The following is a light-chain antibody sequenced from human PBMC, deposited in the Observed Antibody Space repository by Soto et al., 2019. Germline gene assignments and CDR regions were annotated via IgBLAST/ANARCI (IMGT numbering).Light chain of an antibody. CDR2: GAS. CDR3: QQYGSSPPNT. Sequence: ETVMTQSPATLSLSARERVTLSCRASQSVSSNLAWYQKKPGQAPRLLIYGASSRATGIPDRFSGSGSGTDFTLTISRLEPEDFAVYYCQQYGSSPPNTFGQGTRLEIK. J-gene: IGKJ5*01. CDR1: QSVSSN. V-gene: IGKV3-20*01.